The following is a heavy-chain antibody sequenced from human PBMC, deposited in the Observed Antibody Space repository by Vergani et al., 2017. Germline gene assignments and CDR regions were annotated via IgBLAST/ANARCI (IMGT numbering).Heavy chain of an antibody. Sequence: QVQLQESGPGLVKPSGTLSLTCAVSGGSISSSNWWSWVRQPPGTGLEWIGEIYHRGSTNYNPSLKSRVTISVDKSKNQFSLKLSSVTAADTAVYYCARVLRGGSGSYYFDYWGQGTLVTVSS. D-gene: IGHD3-10*01. V-gene: IGHV4-4*02. CDR3: ARVLRGGSGSYYFDY. CDR2: IYHRGST. CDR1: GGSISSSNW. J-gene: IGHJ4*02.